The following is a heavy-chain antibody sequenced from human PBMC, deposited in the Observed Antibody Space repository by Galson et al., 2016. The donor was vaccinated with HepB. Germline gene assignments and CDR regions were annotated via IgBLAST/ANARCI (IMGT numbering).Heavy chain of an antibody. J-gene: IGHJ4*02. CDR3: ARESAILTGYFDC. Sequence: SETLSLTCDVYGESFSGYYWNWIRQPPGKGLEWIGEIDHSRITNYNPSLKSRVTISVDTSKNQFSLKLSSVTAADTAVYFCARESAILTGYFDCWGQGTLVTVSS. V-gene: IGHV4-34*01. CDR1: GESFSGYY. D-gene: IGHD2/OR15-2a*01. CDR2: IDHSRIT.